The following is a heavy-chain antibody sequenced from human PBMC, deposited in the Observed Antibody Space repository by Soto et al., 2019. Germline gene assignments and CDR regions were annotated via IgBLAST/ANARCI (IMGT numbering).Heavy chain of an antibody. CDR2: ISGRGGTI. V-gene: IGHV3-11*01. D-gene: IGHD1-26*01. CDR3: ARTTWELGVRFDY. Sequence: GGSLRLSCAASGFPFSDFYMTWIRRAPGRGLQCLSYISGRGGTIYYADSVKGRFTISRDNARNSLDLQMDGLRGDDTGVYYCARTTWELGVRFDYWGQGALVTVSS. J-gene: IGHJ4*02. CDR1: GFPFSDFY.